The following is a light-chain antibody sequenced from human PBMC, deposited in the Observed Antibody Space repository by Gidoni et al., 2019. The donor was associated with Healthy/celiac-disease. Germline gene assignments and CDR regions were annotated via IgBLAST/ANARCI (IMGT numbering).Light chain of an antibody. V-gene: IGKV1-39*01. CDR1: QSISIY. Sequence: DIQMTQSPSSLSASVGDRVTITCRASQSISIYLNWYQQKPEKAPKLMIDAASSLQSGVPSRFSGSGSGTDFTLTISSLQPEDFATYYCQQSYSTITFGQGTRLEIK. J-gene: IGKJ5*01. CDR2: AAS. CDR3: QQSYSTIT.